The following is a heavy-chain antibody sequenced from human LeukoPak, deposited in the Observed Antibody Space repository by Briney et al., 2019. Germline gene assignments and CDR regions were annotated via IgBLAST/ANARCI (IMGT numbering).Heavy chain of an antibody. CDR3: ARAYPDFWSGYIN. CDR1: GYSFTSYW. CDR2: IYPGDSDT. J-gene: IGHJ4*02. V-gene: IGHV5-51*01. Sequence: HGESLKISCKGSGYSFTSYWIGWVRQMPGKGLEWMGIIYPGDSDTRYSPSFQGQVTISADKSISTAYLQWSSLRASDTAMYYCARAYPDFWSGYINWGQGTLVTVSS. D-gene: IGHD3-3*01.